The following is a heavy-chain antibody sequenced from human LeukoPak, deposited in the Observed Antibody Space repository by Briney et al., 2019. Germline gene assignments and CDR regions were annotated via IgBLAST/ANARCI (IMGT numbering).Heavy chain of an antibody. CDR3: ARVSSWYSTGPTVYYYYYMDV. CDR2: ISAYNGNT. V-gene: IGHV1-18*01. D-gene: IGHD6-13*01. CDR1: GYTFTSYG. J-gene: IGHJ6*03. Sequence: ASVTVSCKASGYTFTSYGISWVRQAPGQGLGWMGWISAYNGNTNYAQKLQGRVTMTTDTSTSTAYMELRSLRSDDTAVYYCARVSSWYSTGPTVYYYYYMDVWGKGTAVTVSS.